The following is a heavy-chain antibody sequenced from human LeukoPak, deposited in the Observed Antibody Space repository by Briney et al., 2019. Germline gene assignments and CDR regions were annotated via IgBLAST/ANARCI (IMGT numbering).Heavy chain of an antibody. CDR1: GYSFTSYW. D-gene: IGHD3-22*01. J-gene: IGHJ4*02. V-gene: IGHV5-51*01. CDR2: IYPGDSDT. CDR3: ARRVEKSYYDSSGAFDY. Sequence: GESLKISCKGSGYSFTSYWIGWVRQMPGKGLEWMGIIYPGDSDTRYSPSFQGQVTISADKSISTAYLQWSSLKASDTAMYYCARRVEKSYYDSSGAFDYWGQGTLVTVSS.